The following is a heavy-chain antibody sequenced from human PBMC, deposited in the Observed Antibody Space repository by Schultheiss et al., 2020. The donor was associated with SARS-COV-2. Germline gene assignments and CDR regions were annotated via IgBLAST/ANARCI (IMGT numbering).Heavy chain of an antibody. J-gene: IGHJ6*02. CDR3: ASMVRGYYSGIDV. D-gene: IGHD3-10*01. CDR2: INHSGST. CDR1: GGSFSGYY. Sequence: SQTLSLTCAVYGGSFSGYYWSWVRQPPGKGLEWIGEINHSGSTNYNPSLKSRVTISVDTSKNQFSLKLSSVTAADTAVYYWASMVRGYYSGIDVWGQGRTVTVSS. V-gene: IGHV4-34*01.